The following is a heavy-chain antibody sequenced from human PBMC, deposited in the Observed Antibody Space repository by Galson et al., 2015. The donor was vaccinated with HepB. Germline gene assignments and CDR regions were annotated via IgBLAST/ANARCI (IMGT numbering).Heavy chain of an antibody. D-gene: IGHD3-22*01. V-gene: IGHV1-3*01. Sequence: SVKVSCKASGSTFTSYAMHWVRQAPGQRLEWMGWINAGNGNTKYSQKFQGRVTITRDTSASTAYMELSSLRSEDTAVYYCATSMIVVDDAFDIWGQGTMVTVSS. CDR1: GSTFTSYA. CDR2: INAGNGNT. CDR3: ATSMIVVDDAFDI. J-gene: IGHJ3*02.